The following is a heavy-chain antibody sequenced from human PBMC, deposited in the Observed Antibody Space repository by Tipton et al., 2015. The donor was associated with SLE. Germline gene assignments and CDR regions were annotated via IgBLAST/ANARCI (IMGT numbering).Heavy chain of an antibody. CDR1: AGSMNTYY. CDR3: ARALYDDFWTTYKDYYYYYMDV. D-gene: IGHD3-3*01. V-gene: IGHV4-59*01. CDR2: IPYSGIT. Sequence: LRLSCTVSAGSMNTYYWSWIRQPPGKGLEWIGFIPYSGITNSGNTKYNPSLKSRVTISVDTSKNQFSLKLSSVTAADTAVYYCARALYDDFWTTYKDYYYYYMDVWGKGTTVTVSS. J-gene: IGHJ6*03.